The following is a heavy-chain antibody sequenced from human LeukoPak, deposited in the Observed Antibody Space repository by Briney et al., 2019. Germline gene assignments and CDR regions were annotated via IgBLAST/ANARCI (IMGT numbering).Heavy chain of an antibody. V-gene: IGHV5-51*01. CDR2: IYPGDSDT. D-gene: IGHD6-19*01. CDR1: GYNFASYW. J-gene: IGHJ3*02. CDR3: ARRVYRSGWYSTNEAFDI. Sequence: GESLKISCKGSGYNFASYWIGWVRQMPGIGLEWMGFIYPGDSDTRYSPSFQGQVTISADKSISTAYLQWSGLKASDTAMYYCARRVYRSGWYSTNEAFDIWGQGTMVTVSS.